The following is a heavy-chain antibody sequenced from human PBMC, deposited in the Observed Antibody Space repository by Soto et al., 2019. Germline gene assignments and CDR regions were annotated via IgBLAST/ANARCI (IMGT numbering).Heavy chain of an antibody. CDR3: ARGRYCSGGTCYELGFDC. V-gene: IGHV4-59*01. J-gene: IGHJ4*02. CDR1: GGSISTYY. D-gene: IGHD2-15*01. CDR2: IYYNGST. Sequence: QVQLQESGPGLVKPSETLSLTCTVSGGSISTYYWSWIRQPPGKGLEWIGYIYYNGSTNYNPSLKSRVTISVDTSSNQFSLKLSSVTTADTAVYYCARGRYCSGGTCYELGFDCWGQGSLVPVSS.